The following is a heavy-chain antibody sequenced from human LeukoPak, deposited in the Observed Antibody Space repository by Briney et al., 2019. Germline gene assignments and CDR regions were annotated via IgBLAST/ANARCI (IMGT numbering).Heavy chain of an antibody. CDR2: INAGNGNT. V-gene: IGHV1-3*01. CDR1: GYTFTSYA. J-gene: IGHJ1*01. D-gene: IGHD3-22*01. Sequence: ASVKVSCKASGYTFTSYATHWVRQAPGQRLEWMGWINAGNGNTKYSQKFQGRVTITRDTSASTAYMELSSLRSEDTAVYYCARESPSYYDSSGYPRYFQHWGQGTLVTVSS. CDR3: ARESPSYYDSSGYPRYFQH.